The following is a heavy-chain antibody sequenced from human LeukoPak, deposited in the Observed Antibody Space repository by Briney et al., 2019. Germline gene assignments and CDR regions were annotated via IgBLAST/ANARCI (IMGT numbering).Heavy chain of an antibody. CDR2: IYLSGST. CDR1: GGSISSRSYF. D-gene: IGHD3-16*01. J-gene: IGHJ4*02. Sequence: SETLSLTCTVSGGSISSRSYFWGWIRQPPGKGLEWIGSIYLSGSTDYNPSLKSRVTISVHASKAQFSLQLSSVTAADTAVYHCVGAPWALDHWGPGTLVTVSS. CDR3: VGAPWALDH. V-gene: IGHV4-39*01.